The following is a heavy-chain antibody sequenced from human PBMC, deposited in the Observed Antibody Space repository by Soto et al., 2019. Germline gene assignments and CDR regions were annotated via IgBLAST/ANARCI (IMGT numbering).Heavy chain of an antibody. J-gene: IGHJ3*02. CDR2: IYYSGST. V-gene: IGHV4-31*03. D-gene: IGHD5-12*01. CDR1: GGSVSSGAYY. CDR3: ARARLRAVYAFDI. Sequence: SETLSLTCTVSGGSVSSGAYYWTWIRQRPGKGLEWIGYIYYSGSTYYSPSLKSRLSISLDTSKNQFSLRLSSVTAADTAMYYCARARLRAVYAFDIWGQGTMVT.